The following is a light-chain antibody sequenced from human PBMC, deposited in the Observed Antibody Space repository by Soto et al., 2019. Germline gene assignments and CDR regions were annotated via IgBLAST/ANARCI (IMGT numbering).Light chain of an antibody. J-gene: IGKJ2*01. V-gene: IGKV3-11*01. CDR1: QSVSSY. CDR2: DAS. Sequence: EIVLTQSPATLSLSPGERATLSCRATQSVSSYLAWYQQKPGQAPRLLIYDASNRATGIPARFNGSGSGTDFTLTISSLEPEDFAVYYCQQRTNWPPRTFGQGTKLEIK. CDR3: QQRTNWPPRT.